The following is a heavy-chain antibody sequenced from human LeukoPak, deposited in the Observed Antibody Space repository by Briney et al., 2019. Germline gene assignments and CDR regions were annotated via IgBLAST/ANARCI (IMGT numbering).Heavy chain of an antibody. CDR2: INAGNGNT. Sequence: ASVKVSCKASGYTFTSYAMHWVRQAPGQRLEWMGWINAGNGNTKYTQKFQGRVTITRDTSASTAYMELSSLRSEDTAVYYCARVVDVNSYGLFDYWGQGTLVTVSS. V-gene: IGHV1-3*01. CDR1: GYTFTSYA. J-gene: IGHJ4*02. CDR3: ARVVDVNSYGLFDY. D-gene: IGHD5-18*01.